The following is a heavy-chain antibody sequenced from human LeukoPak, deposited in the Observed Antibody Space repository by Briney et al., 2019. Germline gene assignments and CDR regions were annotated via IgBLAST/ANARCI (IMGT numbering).Heavy chain of an antibody. CDR1: GGTFSSYA. CDR2: IIPIFGTA. D-gene: IGHD5-24*01. CDR3: ARDSGKMATIFRYFDL. Sequence: GASVKVSSKASGGTFSSYAISWVRQAPGQGLEWMGGIIPIFGTANYAQKFQGRVTITADESTSTAYMELSSLRSEDTAVYYCARDSGKMATIFRYFDLWGRGTLVTVSS. V-gene: IGHV1-69*13. J-gene: IGHJ2*01.